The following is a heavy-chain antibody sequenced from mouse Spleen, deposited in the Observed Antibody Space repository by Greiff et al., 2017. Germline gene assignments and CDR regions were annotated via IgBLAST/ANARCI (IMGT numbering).Heavy chain of an antibody. CDR1: GYTFTDYY. CDR2: INPYNGGT. V-gene: IGHV1-19*01. Sequence: EVQLQQSGPVLVKPGASVKMSCKASGYTFTDYYMNWVKQSHGKSLEWIGVINPYNGGTSYNQKFKGKATLTVDKSSSTAYMELNSLTSEDSAVYYCAKVTGTEDYFDYWGQGTTLTVSS. J-gene: IGHJ2*01. CDR3: AKVTGTEDYFDY. D-gene: IGHD4-1*01.